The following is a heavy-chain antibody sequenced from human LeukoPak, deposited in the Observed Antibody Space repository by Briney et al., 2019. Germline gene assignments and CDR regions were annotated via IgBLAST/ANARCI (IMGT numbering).Heavy chain of an antibody. CDR2: IYTSGST. CDR1: GGSISTYY. Sequence: SETLSLTCTVSGGSISTYYWSWIRQPAGKGLEWIGRIYTSGSTNYNPSLKSRVTMSVDTSKNQLSLKVNSVTAADTAVYYCARAVGSGSFQTYYYYMDVWGKGTTVTISS. J-gene: IGHJ6*03. V-gene: IGHV4-4*07. D-gene: IGHD3-10*01. CDR3: ARAVGSGSFQTYYYYMDV.